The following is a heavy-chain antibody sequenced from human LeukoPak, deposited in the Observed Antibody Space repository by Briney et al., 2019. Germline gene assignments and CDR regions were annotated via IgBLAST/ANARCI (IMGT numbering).Heavy chain of an antibody. D-gene: IGHD3-9*01. CDR1: GFTFSSYA. CDR2: ISYDGSNK. J-gene: IGHJ4*02. Sequence: GRSLRLSCAASGFTFSSYAMHWVRQAPGKGLEWVAVISYDGSNKYYADSVKGRFTISRDNSKNTLYLQMNSLRGEDTAVYYCARGTGVVLRYFDWLAQTPTDYWGQGTLVTVSS. CDR3: ARGTGVVLRYFDWLAQTPTDY. V-gene: IGHV3-30*04.